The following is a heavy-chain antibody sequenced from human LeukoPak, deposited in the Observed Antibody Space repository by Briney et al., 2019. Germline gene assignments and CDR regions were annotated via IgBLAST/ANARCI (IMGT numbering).Heavy chain of an antibody. D-gene: IGHD6-19*01. J-gene: IGHJ4*02. Sequence: SETLSLTCAVYGGSFRGYYWSWIRQPPGKGLDWIGEINHSGSTNYNPSLKSRVTISVDTSKNQFSLKLSSVTAADTAVYYCARKGSGSDYWGQGTLVTVSS. CDR1: GGSFRGYY. CDR2: INHSGST. V-gene: IGHV4-34*01. CDR3: ARKGSGSDY.